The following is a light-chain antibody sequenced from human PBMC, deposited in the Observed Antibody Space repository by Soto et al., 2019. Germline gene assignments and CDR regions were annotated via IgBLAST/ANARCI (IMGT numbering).Light chain of an antibody. CDR3: MQALQTFT. CDR2: LGS. V-gene: IGKV2-28*01. Sequence: ETVMTQSPLSLSVTPVEPASISCRSSQSLLHSNGYNYLDWYLQKPGQSPQLLIYLGSNRASGVPDRFSGSGSGTDFTLKISRVEAEDVGVYYYMQALQTFTFGQGTKLEIK. CDR1: QSLLHSNGYNY. J-gene: IGKJ2*01.